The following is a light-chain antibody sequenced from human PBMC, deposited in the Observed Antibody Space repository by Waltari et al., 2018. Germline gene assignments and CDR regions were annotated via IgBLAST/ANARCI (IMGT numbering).Light chain of an antibody. CDR1: QSINTF. J-gene: IGKJ1*01. CDR3: QQSYISPPGT. V-gene: IGKV1-39*01. Sequence: DIQMTQSPSSLYASVGDRVTITCRASQSINTFLNWYQQKPGRAPKVLIYAASRLLSGVPSRFSGSGYGTDFTLTITSLQPEDFATYSCQQSYISPPGTFGQGTKVEIK. CDR2: AAS.